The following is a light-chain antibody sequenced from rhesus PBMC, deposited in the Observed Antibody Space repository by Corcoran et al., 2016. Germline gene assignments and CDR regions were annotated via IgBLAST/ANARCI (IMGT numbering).Light chain of an antibody. J-gene: IGKJ1*01. V-gene: IGKV3-24*04. Sequence: ETVVTQSPATLSLSPGERATLSCRASQSVGSYLAWYQQKPGQAPRLLISGASSRATGIPDRFSGSGSGTDFTLTISSREPEDVGVYYCQQSSNLWTFGQGTKVEIK. CDR3: QQSSNLWT. CDR2: GAS. CDR1: QSVGSY.